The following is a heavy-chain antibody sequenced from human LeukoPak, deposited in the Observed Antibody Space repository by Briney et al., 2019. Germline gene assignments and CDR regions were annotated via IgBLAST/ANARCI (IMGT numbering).Heavy chain of an antibody. V-gene: IGHV3-30*02. CDR2: IRYDGSNK. CDR3: AKGGSPTRFGLWDY. D-gene: IGHD3/OR15-3a*01. Sequence: GGSLRLSCAASGLTFSSYGMHWVRQAPGKGLEWGAFIRYDGSNKYYADSVKGRFTISRDNSKNTLYLQMNSLRAEDTAVYYCAKGGSPTRFGLWDYWGQGTLVTVSS. J-gene: IGHJ4*02. CDR1: GLTFSSYG.